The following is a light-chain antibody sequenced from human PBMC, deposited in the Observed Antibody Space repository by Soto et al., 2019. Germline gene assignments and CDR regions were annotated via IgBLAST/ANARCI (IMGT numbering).Light chain of an antibody. CDR2: GAS. CDR1: QSVSSN. V-gene: IGKV3-15*01. Sequence: EIVMTQSPATLSVSPGERATLSCRASQSVSSNLAWYQQKPGQAPRLLIYGASTRATGIPARFSGSGSGTEFTLTISSLQSEDFAVYYCQQYNNWPPRTFGQETTLEIK. J-gene: IGKJ2*01. CDR3: QQYNNWPPRT.